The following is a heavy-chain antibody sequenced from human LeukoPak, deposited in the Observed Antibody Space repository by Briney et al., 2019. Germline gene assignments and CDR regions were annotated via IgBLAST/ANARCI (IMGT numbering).Heavy chain of an antibody. CDR1: GFTFSSYW. Sequence: PGGSLRLSCVASGFTFSSYWMSWVRQAPGKGLEWVANIKQDGSEKYYVDSVKGRFTISRDNAKNSLYLQMNSLRAEDTAVYYCADDIAAYAFDIWGQGTMVTVSS. CDR2: IKQDGSEK. D-gene: IGHD6-6*01. J-gene: IGHJ3*02. V-gene: IGHV3-7*01. CDR3: ADDIAAYAFDI.